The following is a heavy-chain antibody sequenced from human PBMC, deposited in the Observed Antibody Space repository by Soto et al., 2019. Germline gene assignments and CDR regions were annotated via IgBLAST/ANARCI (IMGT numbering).Heavy chain of an antibody. D-gene: IGHD2-2*01. CDR3: ARHTPYCTSANCYLYSFAS. V-gene: IGHV4-59*08. CDR1: GGSTNDYY. J-gene: IGHJ4*02. CDR2: IYNRGNT. Sequence: QVQLQESGPGLVKPSETLSLTCTVSGGSTNDYYWSWIRPPPGKGLECIGYIYNRGNTNYNPSLKSRVTISVDTSKNQLSLKLSSVTATDTAAYYGARHTPYCTSANCYLYSFASWGQGTLAIVSS.